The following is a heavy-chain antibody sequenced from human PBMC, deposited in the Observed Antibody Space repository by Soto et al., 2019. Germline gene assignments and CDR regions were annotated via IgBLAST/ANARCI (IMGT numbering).Heavy chain of an antibody. CDR2: IYYSGST. CDR3: ARDSSDYSNGYDY. D-gene: IGHD4-4*01. V-gene: IGHV4-59*06. CDR1: GGSISSYY. J-gene: IGHJ4*02. Sequence: PSETLSLTCTVSGGSISSYYWSWIRQHPGKGLEWIGYIYYSGSTYYNPSLKSRVTISVDTSKNQFSLKLSSVTAADTAVYYCARDSSDYSNGYDYWGQGTLVTVSS.